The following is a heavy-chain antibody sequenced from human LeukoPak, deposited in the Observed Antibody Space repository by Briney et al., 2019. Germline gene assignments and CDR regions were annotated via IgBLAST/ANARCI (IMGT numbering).Heavy chain of an antibody. CDR2: FDPEDGET. V-gene: IGHV1-24*01. D-gene: IGHD6-25*01. J-gene: IGHJ3*02. CDR1: GYTLTELS. CDR3: ARDRRGGDAFDI. Sequence: ASVKVSCKVSGYTLTELSMHWVRQAPGKGLEWMGGFDPEDGETIYAQKFQGRVTMTEDTSTDTAYMELSSLRSEDTAMYYCARDRRGGDAFDIWGQGTMVTVSS.